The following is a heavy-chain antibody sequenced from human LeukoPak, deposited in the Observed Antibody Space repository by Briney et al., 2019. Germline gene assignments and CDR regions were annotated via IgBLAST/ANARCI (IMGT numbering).Heavy chain of an antibody. CDR2: ISGSGGST. D-gene: IGHD3-10*01. V-gene: IGHV3-23*01. J-gene: IGHJ4*02. CDR1: GFTFSSYA. CDR3: AKTYGSGSFFFFSRFDY. Sequence: GGSLRLSCAASGFTFSSYAMSWVRQAPGKGLEWVSAISGSGGSTYYADSVKGRFTISRDNSKNTLYLQMNSLRAEDTAVYYCAKTYGSGSFFFFSRFDYWGQGTLVTVSS.